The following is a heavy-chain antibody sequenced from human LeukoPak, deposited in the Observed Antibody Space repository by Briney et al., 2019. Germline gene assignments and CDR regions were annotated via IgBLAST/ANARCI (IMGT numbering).Heavy chain of an antibody. D-gene: IGHD3-10*01. V-gene: IGHV3-7*01. CDR2: IKQDGSEK. Sequence: GGSLRLSCVDSGFTFSSYWMSWVRRAPGKGLEWVANIKQDGSEKYYVDSVKGRFIISRDNARNSLYLQMNSLRAEDTAVYYCARERYYGSTSYMDVWGKGTTVTISS. CDR1: GFTFSSYW. CDR3: ARERYYGSTSYMDV. J-gene: IGHJ6*03.